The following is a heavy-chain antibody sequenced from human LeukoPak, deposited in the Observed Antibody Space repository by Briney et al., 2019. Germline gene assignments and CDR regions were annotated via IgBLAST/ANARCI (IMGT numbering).Heavy chain of an antibody. CDR1: GGSIGTDY. D-gene: IGHD6-25*01. Sequence: PSETLSLTCTVSGGSIGTDYWSWLRQPPGKGLEWIGYIFHTRTTDMNPSLKSRLTLSVDTSKNQFSLKLSSVTAADTAVYYCARHAEYSSANDAFDIWGQGTVVSVSS. CDR3: ARHAEYSSANDAFDI. V-gene: IGHV4-59*08. J-gene: IGHJ3*02. CDR2: IFHTRTT.